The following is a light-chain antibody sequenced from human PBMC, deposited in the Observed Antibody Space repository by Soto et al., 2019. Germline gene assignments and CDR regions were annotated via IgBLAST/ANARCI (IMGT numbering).Light chain of an antibody. CDR1: QSVARY. V-gene: IGKV3-11*01. J-gene: IGKJ5*01. CDR3: RVRSNL. CDR2: DAS. Sequence: IVLTQSPATLSVSPGERATLSCWASQSVARYLAWYQQKPGQAPRLLIYDASNRATGIPTRFSGSGSGTDFTLTISSLEPEDVAVYYCRVRSNLFGEGTRLEIK.